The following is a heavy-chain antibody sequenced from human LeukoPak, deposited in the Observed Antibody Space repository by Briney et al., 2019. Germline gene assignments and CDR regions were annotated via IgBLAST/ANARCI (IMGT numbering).Heavy chain of an antibody. CDR2: ISYDGSNK. Sequence: GGSLRLSCAASGFTFSSYGMHWVRQAPGKGLEWVAVISYDGSNKYYAESVKGRFTSSRDNSKNTLYLQMNSLRAEDTAVYYCAKGEWLSIDYWGQGTLVTVSS. CDR3: AKGEWLSIDY. CDR1: GFTFSSYG. D-gene: IGHD3-3*01. V-gene: IGHV3-30*18. J-gene: IGHJ4*02.